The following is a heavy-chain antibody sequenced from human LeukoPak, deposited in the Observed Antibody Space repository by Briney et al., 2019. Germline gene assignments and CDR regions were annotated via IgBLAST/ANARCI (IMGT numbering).Heavy chain of an antibody. CDR1: GFTFASYA. J-gene: IGHJ4*02. CDR2: ISDTGKYA. CDR3: AKVIRNQWLVPFDY. D-gene: IGHD6-19*01. V-gene: IGHV3-23*01. Sequence: GGSLRLSCAASGFTFASYALGWVRQAPGKGLEWASDISDTGKYAYYVDSVKGRFTISRDNSKNTLYLQMNNLRAEDTAVYFCAKVIRNQWLVPFDYWGQGTLVTVSS.